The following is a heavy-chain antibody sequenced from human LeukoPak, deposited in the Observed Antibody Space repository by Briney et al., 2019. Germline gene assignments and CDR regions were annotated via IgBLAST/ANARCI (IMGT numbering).Heavy chain of an antibody. D-gene: IGHD4/OR15-4a*01. V-gene: IGHV1-69*05. CDR3: ATYGGNTAEYFQY. CDR2: IVPISGIR. J-gene: IGHJ1*01. Sequence: SVKVSCKASGGTVSRYAINWMRQAPGQGLEWMGGIVPISGIRVYAQKFQGRVTISTVESTNTDYMEVSSLTSEDTAVYYCATYGGNTAEYFQYWARAPWSPSPQ. CDR1: GGTVSRYA.